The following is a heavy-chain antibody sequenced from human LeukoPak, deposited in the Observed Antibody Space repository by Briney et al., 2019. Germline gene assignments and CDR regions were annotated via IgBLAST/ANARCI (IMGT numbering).Heavy chain of an antibody. D-gene: IGHD3-10*01. CDR3: ARSGSGSYYKDYYYGMDV. J-gene: IGHJ6*04. Sequence: GESPKIYCKGSGYSFTSYWIGRVRQMPGKGLEWMGIIYPGDSDPRQRPSLQAQVTISADKSISTAYLQWCSLKASDTAMYYCARSGSGSYYKDYYYGMDVWGKGTTVTVSS. CDR2: IYPGDSDP. CDR1: GYSFTSYW. V-gene: IGHV5-51*01.